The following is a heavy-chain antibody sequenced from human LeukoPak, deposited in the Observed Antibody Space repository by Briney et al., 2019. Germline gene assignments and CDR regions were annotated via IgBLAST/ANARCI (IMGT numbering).Heavy chain of an antibody. J-gene: IGHJ5*02. V-gene: IGHV3-9*01. CDR2: ISWNSGSI. CDR3: AKAYSSSWSPNWSDP. CDR1: GFTFDDYA. D-gene: IGHD6-13*01. Sequence: GRSLRLSCAASGFTFDDYAMHWVRQAPGKGLEWVSGISWNSGSIGYADSVKGRFTISRDNAKNSLYLQMNSLRAEDTALYYCAKAYSSSWSPNWSDPWGQGTLVTVSS.